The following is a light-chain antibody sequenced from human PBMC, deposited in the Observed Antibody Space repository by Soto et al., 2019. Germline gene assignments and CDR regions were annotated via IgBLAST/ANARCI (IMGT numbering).Light chain of an antibody. CDR1: QSVSSN. CDR3: KQYNNLPT. V-gene: IGKV3-15*01. J-gene: IGKJ5*01. Sequence: ETVMTQSPATLSVSPGERATLSCRASQSVSSNLAWYQHKPGQAPRLRIYGASTRATGIPARFSGSGSGTEFTLTISSVQSEDFAVYYCKQYNNLPTFVQGTRLELK. CDR2: GAS.